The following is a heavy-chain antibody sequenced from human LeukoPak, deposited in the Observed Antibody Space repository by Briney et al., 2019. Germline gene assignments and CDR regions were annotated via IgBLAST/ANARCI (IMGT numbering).Heavy chain of an antibody. CDR2: IKQDGSAK. J-gene: IGHJ4*02. CDR3: ASDLGAWGLLVDFDS. D-gene: IGHD1-26*01. CDR1: GFTFSRYW. V-gene: IGHV3-7*05. Sequence: GGSLRLSCAASGFTFSRYWMSWVRQAPGKGLEWEASIKQDGSAKSYVDSVKGRFTISRDNAKNSLFLQMNSLRAEDTAVYYCASDLGAWGLLVDFDSWGQGTLVTVSS.